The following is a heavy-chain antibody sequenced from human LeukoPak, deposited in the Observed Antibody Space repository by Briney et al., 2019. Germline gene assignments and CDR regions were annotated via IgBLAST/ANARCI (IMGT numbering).Heavy chain of an antibody. D-gene: IGHD2-2*01. CDR1: GFSFSNYA. J-gene: IGHJ4*02. Sequence: PGGSLRLSCAASGFSFSNYATSWVRQVPGKGLEWVSGIRGSGDSTYYVDSVKGRFTISRDDSKNTLYLQMNSLRAEDTAVYYCAKVRNCYGDCYYFDYWGQGTLVTVSS. CDR2: IRGSGDST. V-gene: IGHV3-23*01. CDR3: AKVRNCYGDCYYFDY.